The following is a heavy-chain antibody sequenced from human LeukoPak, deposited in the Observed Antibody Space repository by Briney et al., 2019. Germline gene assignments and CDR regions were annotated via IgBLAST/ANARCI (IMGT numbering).Heavy chain of an antibody. CDR2: ISSNGGST. V-gene: IGHV3-64D*06. D-gene: IGHD3-16*01. CDR3: VKEGDYGYYFDY. J-gene: IGHJ4*02. CDR1: GFTFSSYA. Sequence: GGSLRLSCSASGFTFSSYAMDWVRQAPGKGLEFVSTISSNGGSTYYADSVKGRFTISRDDSKNTLYLRMSSLRAEDTAVYYCVKEGDYGYYFDYSGQGTLVTVSS.